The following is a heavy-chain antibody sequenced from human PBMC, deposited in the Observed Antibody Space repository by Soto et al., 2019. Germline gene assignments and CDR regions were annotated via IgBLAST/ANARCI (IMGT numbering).Heavy chain of an antibody. CDR2: IYCNDDK. J-gene: IGHJ4*02. CDR1: GFSLSTSGVG. Sequence: QITLKESGPTLVKPTQTLTLTCTFSGFSLSTSGVGVGWIRQPPGKALEWLALIYCNDDKRYSPSLKSRLTLTQDPSKNRVVLTMTNVDPVDTATYFCAHNEDSDSPHYWSPGTFVTVSS. V-gene: IGHV2-5*01. D-gene: IGHD2-21*02. CDR3: AHNEDSDSPHY.